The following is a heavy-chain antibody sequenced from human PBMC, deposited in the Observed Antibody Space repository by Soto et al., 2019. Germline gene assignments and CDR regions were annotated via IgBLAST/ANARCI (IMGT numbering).Heavy chain of an antibody. CDR1: GCSIGSGYYY. V-gene: IGHV4-30-4*02. J-gene: IGHJ4*02. CDR3: ARDGSGYYSD. Sequence: SDTLSLTCPVSGCSIGSGYYYLSWIRQPPGKGLEWIGYIYYSGSTYYNPSLKSRVTISVDTSKNQFSLKLSSVTAADTAVYYCARDGSGYYSDWGQGTLVTVSS. CDR2: IYYSGST. D-gene: IGHD3-22*01.